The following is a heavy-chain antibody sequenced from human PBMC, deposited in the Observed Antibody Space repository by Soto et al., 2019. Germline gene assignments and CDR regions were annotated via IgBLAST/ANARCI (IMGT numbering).Heavy chain of an antibody. CDR2: IGGYGLNI. V-gene: IGHV3-23*04. Sequence: EVQLVESGGGLVHPGGSLRLSCAASGFTFITYAMSWVRQSPGKGLEWVSSIGGYGLNIYYADSVKGRFTVSRDKDTLYLQMNSLRVDDTAVYFCARFHPSGNFDWWGQGTLVSVSS. CDR3: ARFHPSGNFDW. CDR1: GFTFITYA. J-gene: IGHJ4*02. D-gene: IGHD1-1*01.